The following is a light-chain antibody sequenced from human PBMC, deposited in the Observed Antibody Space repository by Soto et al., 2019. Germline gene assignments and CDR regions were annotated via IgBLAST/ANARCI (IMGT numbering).Light chain of an antibody. J-gene: IGLJ1*01. CDR1: SSNVAINP. Sequence: QSVLTQPPSVSGTPGQRVTISCSGSSSNVAINPVNWYQHLPGAAPRLLIYETDRRSSGVPDRFSASKSGTLASLAISGLTSEDEADYYCEAWDETLDGLYVFGTGTKLTVL. V-gene: IGLV1-44*01. CDR3: EAWDETLDGLYV. CDR2: ETD.